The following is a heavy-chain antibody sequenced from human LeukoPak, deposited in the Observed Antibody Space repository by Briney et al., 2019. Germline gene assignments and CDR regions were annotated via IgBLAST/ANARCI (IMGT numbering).Heavy chain of an antibody. CDR2: IYTSGST. Sequence: SETLSLTCTVSGYSISSGYYWGWIRQPPGKGLEWIGRIYTSGSTNYNPSLKSRVTMSVDTSKNQFSLKLSSVTAADTAVYYCARVWDGGAFDIWGQGTMVTVSS. CDR1: GYSISSGYY. V-gene: IGHV4-38-2*02. J-gene: IGHJ3*02. D-gene: IGHD2-15*01. CDR3: ARVWDGGAFDI.